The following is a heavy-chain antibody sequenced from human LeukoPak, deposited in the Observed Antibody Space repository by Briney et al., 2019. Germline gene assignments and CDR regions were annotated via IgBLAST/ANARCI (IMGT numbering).Heavy chain of an antibody. CDR1: RFTLSDYN. V-gene: IGHV3-48*01. D-gene: IGHD3-22*01. CDR3: AMYYDSSGRNF. Sequence: GGSLRLSCAASRFTLSDYNMNWVRQAPGKGLEWISYISTSGSTKYYADSVKGRFTISRDNAQNSLYLQMNGLRAEDTAVYYCAMYYDSSGRNFWGQGTLVSVSS. CDR2: ISTSGSTK. J-gene: IGHJ4*02.